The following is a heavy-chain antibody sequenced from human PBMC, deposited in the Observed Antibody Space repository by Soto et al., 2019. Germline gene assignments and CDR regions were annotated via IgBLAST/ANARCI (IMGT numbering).Heavy chain of an antibody. CDR2: IRSKAYGGTT. CDR3: TRAPFWSGYFAY. J-gene: IGHJ4*02. V-gene: IGHV3-49*03. D-gene: IGHD3-3*01. CDR1: GFTFGDYA. Sequence: PGGSLRLSCTASGFTFGDYAMSWFRQAPGKGLVWVGFIRSKAYGGTTEYAASVKGRFTISRDDSKSIAYLQMNSLKTEDTAVYYFTRAPFWSGYFAYWGQGTLVTVSS.